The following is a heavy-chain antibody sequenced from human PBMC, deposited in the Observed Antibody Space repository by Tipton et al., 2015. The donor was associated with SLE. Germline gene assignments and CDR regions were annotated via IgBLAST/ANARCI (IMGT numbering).Heavy chain of an antibody. D-gene: IGHD5-12*01. CDR1: GGSVSSPIDY. J-gene: IGHJ3*02. CDR3: ARGIYSASADAGGYGAFDI. V-gene: IGHV4-39*07. Sequence: TLSLTCTVSGGSVSSPIDYWSWIRQPPGRGLEWIGSIYHSGRTYYNPSLKSRVTFSVDTSENQFSLRLNSVTAADTAVYYCARGIYSASADAGGYGAFDIWGQGTMVTVSS. CDR2: IYHSGRT.